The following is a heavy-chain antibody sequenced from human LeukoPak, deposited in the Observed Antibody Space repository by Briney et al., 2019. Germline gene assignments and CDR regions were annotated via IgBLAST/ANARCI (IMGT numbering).Heavy chain of an antibody. CDR1: GDSISGTTVA. J-gene: IGHJ3*01. V-gene: IGHV6-1*01. D-gene: IGHD5-24*01. CDR2: TLYRSKWLF. CDR3: TRGPDNLLHGRAFDF. Sequence: SQTLSLTCAISGDSISGTTVAWNWVRLSPSRGLEWLGRTLYRSKWLFDYAPSVKGRLIINPDTSKNQFSLQLESVTPEDTALYYCTRGPDNLLHGRAFDFWGQGTMVTVSP.